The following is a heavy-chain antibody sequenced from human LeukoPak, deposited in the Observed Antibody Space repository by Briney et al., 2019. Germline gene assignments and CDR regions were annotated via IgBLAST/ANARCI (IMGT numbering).Heavy chain of an antibody. CDR3: ARVSDSSGYHLGY. Sequence: SVKVSCKASGGAFSSYAISWVRQAPGQGLEWMGGIIPIFGTANYAQKFQGRVTITTDESTSTAYMELTSLRSEDTAVYYCARVSDSSGYHLGYWGQGTLVTVSS. V-gene: IGHV1-69*05. D-gene: IGHD3-22*01. J-gene: IGHJ4*02. CDR2: IIPIFGTA. CDR1: GGAFSSYA.